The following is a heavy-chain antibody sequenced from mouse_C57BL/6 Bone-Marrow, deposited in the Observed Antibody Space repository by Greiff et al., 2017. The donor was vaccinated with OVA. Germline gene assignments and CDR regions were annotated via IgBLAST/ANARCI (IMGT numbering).Heavy chain of an antibody. CDR2: IYPGDGDT. J-gene: IGHJ4*01. CDR3: ASPYYHGSSRYYAMDY. D-gene: IGHD1-1*01. V-gene: IGHV1-82*01. Sequence: VQLQQSGPELVKPGASVKISCKASGYAFSSSWMNWVKQRPGKGLEWIGRIYPGDGDTNYNGKFKGKATLTADKSSSTAYMQLSSLTSEDSAVYFCASPYYHGSSRYYAMDYWGQGTSVTVSS. CDR1: GYAFSSSW.